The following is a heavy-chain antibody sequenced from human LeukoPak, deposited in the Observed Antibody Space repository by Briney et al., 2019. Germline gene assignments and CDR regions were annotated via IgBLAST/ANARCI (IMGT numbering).Heavy chain of an antibody. CDR1: GGSISSSNW. V-gene: IGHV4-4*02. CDR2: IYHSGST. CDR3: ARQQGYSSGWYELNAFDI. J-gene: IGHJ3*02. Sequence: PSGTLSLTCAVSGGSISSSNWWSWVRQPPGKGLEWIGEIYHSGSTNYNPSLKSRVTISVDKSKNQFSLKLSSVTAADTAVYYCARQQGYSSGWYELNAFDIWGQGTMVTVSS. D-gene: IGHD6-19*01.